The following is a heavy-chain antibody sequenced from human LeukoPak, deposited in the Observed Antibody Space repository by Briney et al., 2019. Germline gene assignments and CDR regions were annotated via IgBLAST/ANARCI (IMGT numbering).Heavy chain of an antibody. V-gene: IGHV3-21*01. CDR1: GFTFSSYS. CDR3: ARDAEPLVDTVMVSS. CDR2: ISSSSSYI. D-gene: IGHD5-18*01. J-gene: IGHJ5*02. Sequence: GGSLRLFCAASGFTFSSYSMDWVRQAPGKGLEWVSSISSSSSYIYYADSVKGRFTISRDNAKNSLYLQMNSLRDEDTAVYYCARDAEPLVDTVMVSSWGQGTLVTVSS.